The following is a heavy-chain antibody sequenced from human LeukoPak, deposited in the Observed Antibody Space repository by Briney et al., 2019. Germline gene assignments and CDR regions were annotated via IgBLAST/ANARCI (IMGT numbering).Heavy chain of an antibody. CDR3: ARGSLRFLEWLPKGGWFDP. Sequence: ASVKVSCKASGYTFTGYYMHWARQAPGQGLEWMGWINPNSGGTNYAQKFQGRVTMTRDTSISTAYMELSRLRSDDTAVYYCARGSLRFLEWLPKGGWFDPWGQGTLVTVSS. CDR1: GYTFTGYY. J-gene: IGHJ5*02. V-gene: IGHV1-2*02. D-gene: IGHD3-3*01. CDR2: INPNSGGT.